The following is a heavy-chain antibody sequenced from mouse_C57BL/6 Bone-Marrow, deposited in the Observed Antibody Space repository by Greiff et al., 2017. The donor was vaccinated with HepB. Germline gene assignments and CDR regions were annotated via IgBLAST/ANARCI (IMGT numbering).Heavy chain of an antibody. V-gene: IGHV5-15*01. CDR3: ARRGYGSSFAY. D-gene: IGHD1-1*01. J-gene: IGHJ3*01. Sequence: EVQVVESGGGLVQPGGSLKLSCAASGFTFSDYGMAWVRQAPRKGPEWVAFISNLAYSIYYADTVTGRFTISRENAKNTLYLEMSSLRSEDTAMYYCARRGYGSSFAYWGQGTLVTVSA. CDR1: GFTFSDYG. CDR2: ISNLAYSI.